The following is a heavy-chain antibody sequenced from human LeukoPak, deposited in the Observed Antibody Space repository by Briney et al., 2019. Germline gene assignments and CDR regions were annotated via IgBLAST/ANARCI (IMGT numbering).Heavy chain of an antibody. CDR3: ARQQAGYNFYFDQ. CDR1: GYTFTRYW. CDR2: IYPADSET. V-gene: IGHV5-51*01. D-gene: IGHD5-24*01. Sequence: GESLKISCKGSGYTFTRYWIGWVRQIPGKGLEGMGIIYPADSETRYSPSFQGQVTISADKSISTAFLQWSSLKASDTAMYFCARQQAGYNFYFDQWGQGTLVTVSS. J-gene: IGHJ4*02.